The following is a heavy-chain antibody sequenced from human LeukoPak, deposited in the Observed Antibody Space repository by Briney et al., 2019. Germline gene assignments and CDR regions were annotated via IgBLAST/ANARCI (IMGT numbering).Heavy chain of an antibody. CDR3: ARLRYFDWLLDY. Sequence: PSETLSLTCTVSGGSISSSSYYWGWIRQPPGKGLEWIGYIYYSGSTNYNPSLKSRVTISVDTSKNQFSLKLSSVTAADTAVYYCARLRYFDWLLDYWGQGTLVTVSS. CDR1: GGSISSSSYY. CDR2: IYYSGST. D-gene: IGHD3-9*01. J-gene: IGHJ4*02. V-gene: IGHV4-61*05.